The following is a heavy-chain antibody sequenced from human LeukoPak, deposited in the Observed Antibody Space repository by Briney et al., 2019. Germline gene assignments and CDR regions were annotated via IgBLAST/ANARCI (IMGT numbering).Heavy chain of an antibody. V-gene: IGHV1-2*02. CDR3: AGLMATVINFDY. J-gene: IGHJ4*02. CDR1: GYTFTRYY. D-gene: IGHD4-17*01. CDR2: INPNSGGT. Sequence: ASVKVSCKASGYTFTRYYMHLVRQAPGQGLEWMGWINPNSGGTNYAQKFQGRVTMTRDTSISTAYMELSRLRSDDAAVYYCAGLMATVINFDYWGQGTLVTVSS.